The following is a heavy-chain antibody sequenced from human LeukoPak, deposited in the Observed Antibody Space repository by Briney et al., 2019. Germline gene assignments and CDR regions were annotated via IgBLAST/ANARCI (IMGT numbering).Heavy chain of an antibody. CDR2: IYYSGST. J-gene: IGHJ4*02. Sequence: SETLSLTCSVSGGSISSGSYYWSWIRQHPGKGLEWIGYIYYSGSTYYNPSLKSPVTISVDTSKNQFSLKLSSVTAADAAVYYCASGGAYCGADCYLPAFDYWGQGTLVTVSS. CDR3: ASGGAYCGADCYLPAFDY. D-gene: IGHD2-21*02. CDR1: GGSISSGSYY. V-gene: IGHV4-31*01.